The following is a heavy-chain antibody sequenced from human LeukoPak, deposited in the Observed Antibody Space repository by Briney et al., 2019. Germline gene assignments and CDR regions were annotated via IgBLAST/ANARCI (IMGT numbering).Heavy chain of an antibody. CDR3: ARNPVPAATRYYYYYYMDV. J-gene: IGHJ6*03. CDR1: GGTFSSYA. D-gene: IGHD2-2*01. Sequence: GSSVKVSCKASGGTFSSYAISWVRQAPGQGLEWMGGIIPIFGTANYAQKFQGRVTITTDESTSTAYMEPSSLRSEDTAVYYCARNPVPAATRYYYYYYMDVWGKGTTVTVSS. V-gene: IGHV1-69*05. CDR2: IIPIFGTA.